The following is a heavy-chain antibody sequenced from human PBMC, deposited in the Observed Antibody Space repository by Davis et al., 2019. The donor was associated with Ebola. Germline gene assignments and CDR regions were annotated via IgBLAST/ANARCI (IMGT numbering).Heavy chain of an antibody. D-gene: IGHD3-10*01. J-gene: IGHJ6*04. V-gene: IGHV4-59*01. CDR3: ARANGGHYYYYYGMDV. CDR2: IYYSGST. CDR1: DGSISSYY. Sequence: MPSETLSLTCTVSDGSISSYYWSWIRQPPGKGLEWIGYIYYSGSTNYNPSLKSRVTISVDTSKNQFSLKLSSVTAADTAVYYCARANGGHYYYYYGMDVWGKGTTVTVSS.